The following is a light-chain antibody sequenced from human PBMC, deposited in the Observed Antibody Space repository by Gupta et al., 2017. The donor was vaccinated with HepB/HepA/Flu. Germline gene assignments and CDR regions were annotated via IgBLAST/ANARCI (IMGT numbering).Light chain of an antibody. J-gene: IGLJ1*01. CDR1: SSNIGNDN. CDR2: KNY. Sequence: QSVLIQPPSASGTPGQRVTISCSGSSSNIGNDNVYWYQQLPETPPKLLIYKNYQRPSGVSDRFSGSKSGTSASLAISGLRSEDEADYYCVAWDGSLSGYVFGTGTKVTVL. CDR3: VAWDGSLSGYV. V-gene: IGLV1-47*01.